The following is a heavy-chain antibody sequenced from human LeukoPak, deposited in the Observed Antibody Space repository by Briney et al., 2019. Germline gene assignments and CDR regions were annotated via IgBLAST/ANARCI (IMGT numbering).Heavy chain of an antibody. D-gene: IGHD2-15*01. Sequence: GGSLRLSCAASEFTFSSYTMNWVRQAPGKGLEWVSLISRSTNYIYYADSVKGRFTISRDNAKNSLYLQMNSLRAEDTAVYYCARGALDAATPFDSWGQGTLVTVSS. CDR3: ARGALDAATPFDS. CDR2: ISRSTNYI. CDR1: EFTFSSYT. J-gene: IGHJ5*01. V-gene: IGHV3-21*01.